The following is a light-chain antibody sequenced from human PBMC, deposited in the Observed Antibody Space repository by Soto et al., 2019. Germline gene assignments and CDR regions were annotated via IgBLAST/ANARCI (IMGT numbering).Light chain of an antibody. V-gene: IGKV1-5*03. J-gene: IGKJ3*01. CDR2: RAS. Sequence: DIQMTQSPSTLSASIGDRVTITCRASQSISSWLAWYQQKPGKAPKHLIYRASSLESGVPSRFSGSGSGTKFTLTISSLQPDDFATYYCQQYNSYPLTFGPGTKVDIK. CDR3: QQYNSYPLT. CDR1: QSISSW.